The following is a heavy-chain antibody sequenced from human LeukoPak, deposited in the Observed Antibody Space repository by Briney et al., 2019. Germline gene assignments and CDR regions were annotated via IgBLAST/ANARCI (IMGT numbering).Heavy chain of an antibody. CDR1: GYTFTGYY. CDR2: IYPNSDGT. CDR3: AREHMTIVTLDY. V-gene: IGHV1-2*02. J-gene: IGHJ4*02. D-gene: IGHD4/OR15-4a*01. Sequence: ASVKVFCKASGYTFTGYYMHWVRQAPGQGLEWMVWIYPNSDGTKYAQKFQGRVTMTRHACISTAYLELSRLRSDDTAVYYCAREHMTIVTLDYWGQGTLVTVSS.